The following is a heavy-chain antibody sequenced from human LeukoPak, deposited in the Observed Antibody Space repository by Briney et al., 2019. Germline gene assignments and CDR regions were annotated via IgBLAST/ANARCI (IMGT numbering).Heavy chain of an antibody. CDR3: ASARLTSVAFDI. Sequence: SGGSLRLSCAASGSTFSSYAMSWVRQAPGKGLEWVSAISGSGGSTYYADSVKGRFTISRDNSKNTLYLQMNSLRAEDTAVYYCASARLTSVAFDIWGQGTMVTVSS. CDR1: GSTFSSYA. J-gene: IGHJ3*02. V-gene: IGHV3-23*01. D-gene: IGHD3-16*01. CDR2: ISGSGGST.